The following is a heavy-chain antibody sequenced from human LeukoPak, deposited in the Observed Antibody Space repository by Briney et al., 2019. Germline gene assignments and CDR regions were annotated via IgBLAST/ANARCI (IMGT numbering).Heavy chain of an antibody. J-gene: IGHJ4*02. D-gene: IGHD3-3*01. V-gene: IGHV3-21*06. CDR1: GFPFSTYS. Sequence: PGGSLRLSCAPSGFPFSTYSMNWVPQAPGKGLEWISSISSSSNYIYYADSVKGRFTITRDNAKNSLYLQMNSLRAEDTAVYYCARFWSGHYNFDYWGQGTPVTVSS. CDR2: ISSSSNYI. CDR3: ARFWSGHYNFDY.